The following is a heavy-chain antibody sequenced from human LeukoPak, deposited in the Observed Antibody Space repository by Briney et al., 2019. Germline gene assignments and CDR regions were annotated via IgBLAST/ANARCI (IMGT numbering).Heavy chain of an antibody. CDR1: GFTFTGFY. J-gene: IGHJ4*02. CDR3: ARGVTTVDY. D-gene: IGHD4-17*01. Sequence: ASVKVSCKASGFTFTGFYMHWVRQAPGQGLEWMGWINPNSGGTNYAQKFQGRVTITADKSTSTAYMELSSLRSEDTAVYYCARGVTTVDYWGQGTLVTVSS. V-gene: IGHV1-2*02. CDR2: INPNSGGT.